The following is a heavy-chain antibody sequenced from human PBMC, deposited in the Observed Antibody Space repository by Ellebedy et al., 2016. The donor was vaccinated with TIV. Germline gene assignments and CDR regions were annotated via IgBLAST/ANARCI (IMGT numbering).Heavy chain of an antibody. CDR1: GFTFSAHG. J-gene: IGHJ6*02. CDR2: IWSDGSNK. Sequence: GESLKISCAASGFTFSAHGMHWVRQAPGKGLEWVAVIWSDGSNKKYEDSVKGRFIISRDNFKNTVDLQMNSLRAEDTAVYYCAKATSGSQHYYGVDVWGQGTSVTGSS. CDR3: AKATSGSQHYYGVDV. D-gene: IGHD3-10*01. V-gene: IGHV3-33*06.